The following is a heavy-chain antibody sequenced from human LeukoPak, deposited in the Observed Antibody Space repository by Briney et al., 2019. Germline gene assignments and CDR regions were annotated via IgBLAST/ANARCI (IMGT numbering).Heavy chain of an antibody. J-gene: IGHJ4*02. CDR1: GGSISSGSYY. Sequence: SETLSLTCTVSGGSISSGSYYWSWIRQPAGKGLEWIGRIHTSGSTNYNPSLKSRVTMSVDTSKNQFSLKLSSVTAADTAVYYCARDQYYYDSSGYLTFDYWGQGTLVTVSS. V-gene: IGHV4-61*02. CDR3: ARDQYYYDSSGYLTFDY. CDR2: IHTSGST. D-gene: IGHD3-22*01.